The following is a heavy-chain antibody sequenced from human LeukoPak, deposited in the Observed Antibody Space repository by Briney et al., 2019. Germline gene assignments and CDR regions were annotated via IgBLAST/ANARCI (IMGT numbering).Heavy chain of an antibody. CDR2: INPSGGST. CDR3: ARAVLGIGGFDY. D-gene: IGHD7-27*01. J-gene: IGHJ4*02. V-gene: IGHV1-46*03. Sequence: ASVKVSCKASGYTFTSYYMHWVRQAPGQGLEWMGIINPSGGSTSYAQKFQGRVTMTRDTSTSTVYMELSSLRSEDTAVYYCARAVLGIGGFDYWGQGTLVTASS. CDR1: GYTFTSYY.